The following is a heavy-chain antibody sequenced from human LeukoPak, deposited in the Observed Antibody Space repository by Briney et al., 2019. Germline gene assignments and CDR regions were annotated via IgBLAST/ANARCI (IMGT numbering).Heavy chain of an antibody. CDR1: GGSFSGYY. V-gene: IGHV4-34*01. J-gene: IGHJ3*02. CDR3: ARRGRQSCSGGHCYRTTAFDI. Sequence: PSETLSLTCAVYGGSFSGYYWNWIRQPPGKGLEWIGEISHSGNINYNPSLKSRVTISVDTSKNQFSLKLSSMTAADTALYYCARRGRQSCSGGHCYRTTAFDIWGQGTMVTVSS. D-gene: IGHD2-15*01. CDR2: ISHSGNI.